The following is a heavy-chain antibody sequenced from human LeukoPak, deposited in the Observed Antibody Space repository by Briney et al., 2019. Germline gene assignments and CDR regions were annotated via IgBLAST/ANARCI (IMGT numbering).Heavy chain of an antibody. D-gene: IGHD5-12*01. Sequence: GGSLRLSCAASGFTFSSYGMHWVRQAPGEGLEWVALISNDGNSKDYADSVKGRFTLSGDNSKTTVYLQMNSLRAEDTAVYYCARDRSGFYSIDQWGQGTLVTVSP. CDR3: ARDRSGFYSIDQ. J-gene: IGHJ4*02. CDR1: GFTFSSYG. V-gene: IGHV3-30*03. CDR2: ISNDGNSK.